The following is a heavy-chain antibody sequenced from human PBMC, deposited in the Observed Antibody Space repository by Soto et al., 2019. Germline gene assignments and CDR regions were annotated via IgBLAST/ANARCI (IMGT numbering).Heavy chain of an antibody. Sequence: SETLSLTCTVSGGSISSSSYYWGWIRQPPGKGLEWIGSIYYSGSTYYNPSLKSRVTISVDTSKNQFSLKLSSVTAADTAVYYCARDRRNWDNYYYYGMDGWGQGTTVTVSS. D-gene: IGHD7-27*01. J-gene: IGHJ6*02. CDR3: ARDRRNWDNYYYYGMDG. CDR1: GGSISSSSYY. CDR2: IYYSGST. V-gene: IGHV4-39*07.